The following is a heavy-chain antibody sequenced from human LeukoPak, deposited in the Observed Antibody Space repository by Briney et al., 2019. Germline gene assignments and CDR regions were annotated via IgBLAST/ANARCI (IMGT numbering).Heavy chain of an antibody. CDR2: IYTSGST. D-gene: IGHD2-21*02. CDR1: GGSISNYY. CDR3: ARVPLSTAYLHYYSMDV. Sequence: SETLSLTCNVSGGSISNYYWSWIRQPAGKGLEWIGRIYTSGSTNYNPSLKSRVTISLDTPNNQFSLKVSSVTAADTALYYCARVPLSTAYLHYYSMDVWGKGTTVTVSS. V-gene: IGHV4-4*07. J-gene: IGHJ6*03.